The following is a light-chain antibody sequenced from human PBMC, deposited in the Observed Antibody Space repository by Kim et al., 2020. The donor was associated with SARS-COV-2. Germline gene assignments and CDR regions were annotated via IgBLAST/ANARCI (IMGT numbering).Light chain of an antibody. CDR3: LLYYGGTMV. CDR2: STT. CDR1: TGAVTSGYY. J-gene: IGLJ2*01. Sequence: QAVVTQEPSLTVYPGGTVTLTCTCSTGAVTSGYYANWFQQKPGQAPRALIFSTTKKHSWTPARFSGSLLGGKAALIVSGVQPEDEAEYYCLLYYGGTMVFGGRTQLTVL. V-gene: IGLV7-43*01.